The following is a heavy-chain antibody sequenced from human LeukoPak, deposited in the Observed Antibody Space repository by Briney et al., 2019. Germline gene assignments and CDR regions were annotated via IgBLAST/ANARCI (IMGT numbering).Heavy chain of an antibody. CDR3: ATQSPDYSIGPSYGSFNI. V-gene: IGHV3-23*01. CDR2: IGASGDHI. Sequence: GGSLRLSCEASGFIFHNYAMAWVRQAPGKGLKYFSSIGASGDHIYYGGSVKGRFTISRDNSKNTLFLQMNSLRAEDTALYYCATQSPDYSIGPSYGSFNIWGQGTKVTVSS. D-gene: IGHD3-10*01. CDR1: GFIFHNYA. J-gene: IGHJ3*02.